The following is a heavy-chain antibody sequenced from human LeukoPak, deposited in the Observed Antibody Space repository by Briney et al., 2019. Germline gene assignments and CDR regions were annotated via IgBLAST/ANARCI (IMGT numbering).Heavy chain of an antibody. CDR2: IHYTGST. Sequence: SETLSLTCTVSGGSISSYYWSWIRQSPGKGLECIGYIHYTGSTNYNPSLKSRVTISVETSKSQFSLKLKSVTAADTAVYYWARGGYYGSGNDFRFDPWGQGTLVTVSS. CDR1: GGSISSYY. J-gene: IGHJ5*02. CDR3: ARGGYYGSGNDFRFDP. V-gene: IGHV4-59*01. D-gene: IGHD3-10*01.